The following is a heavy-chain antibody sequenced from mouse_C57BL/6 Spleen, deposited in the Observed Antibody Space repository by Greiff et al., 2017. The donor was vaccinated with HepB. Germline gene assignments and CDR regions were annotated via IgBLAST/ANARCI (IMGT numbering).Heavy chain of an antibody. D-gene: IGHD1-1*01. CDR3: ARDGYYGSRFDY. V-gene: IGHV5-4*01. J-gene: IGHJ2*01. CDR1: GFTFSSYA. Sequence: EVQLVESGGGLVKPGGSLKLSCAASGFTFSSYAMSWVRQTPEKRLEWVATISDGGSYTYYPDNVKGRFTISRDNAKNNLYLQMSHLKSEDTAMYYCARDGYYGSRFDYWGQGTTLTVSS. CDR2: ISDGGSYT.